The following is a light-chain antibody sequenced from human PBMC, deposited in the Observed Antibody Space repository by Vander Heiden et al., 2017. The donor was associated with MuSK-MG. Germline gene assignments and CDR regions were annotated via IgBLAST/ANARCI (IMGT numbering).Light chain of an antibody. V-gene: IGLV2-14*01. J-gene: IGLJ1*01. CDR1: GSDIGYYNY. CDR3: SSYTTSDTLV. CDR2: GVS. Sequence: TISCAGTGSDIGYYNYVSWYQQYPGKAPKLMIYGVSSRPSGVSDRFSGSKSGNTASLTISGRQAEDEADYYCSSYTTSDTLVFGTGTMVTVL.